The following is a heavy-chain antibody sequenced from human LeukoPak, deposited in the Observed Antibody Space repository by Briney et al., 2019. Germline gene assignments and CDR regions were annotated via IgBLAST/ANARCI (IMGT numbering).Heavy chain of an antibody. D-gene: IGHD6-13*01. CDR1: GGSISNSGYY. CDR2: VYYSGKT. J-gene: IGHJ4*02. Sequence: PSETLSLTCTVSGGSISNSGYYWGWIRQPPGKGLEWIGSVYYSGKTNYNPSLKSRVTISVDTSKNQFSLKLSSVTAADTAVYYCARHGAGYSSSWSLDYWGQGTLVTVSS. V-gene: IGHV4-39*01. CDR3: ARHGAGYSSSWSLDY.